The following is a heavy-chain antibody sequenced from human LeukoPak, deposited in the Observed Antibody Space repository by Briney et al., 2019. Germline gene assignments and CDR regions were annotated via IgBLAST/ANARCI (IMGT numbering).Heavy chain of an antibody. V-gene: IGHV1-2*02. D-gene: IGHD3-10*01. CDR3: ARDGPAQMVDFDY. CDR1: GYTFSGTGWH. CDR2: IYPYTGAT. Sequence: ASVKVSCKASGYTFSGTGWHLYWLRQAPGQGLECMGWIYPYTGATHYAQKFQGRVAMTRDTSISTAYMELSRLRPDDTAVYYCARDGPAQMVDFDYWGQGTLVTVSS. J-gene: IGHJ4*02.